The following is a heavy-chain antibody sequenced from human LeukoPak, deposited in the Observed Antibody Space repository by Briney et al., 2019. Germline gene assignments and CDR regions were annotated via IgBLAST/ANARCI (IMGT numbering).Heavy chain of an antibody. Sequence: GRSLRLSCAASGFTFSSYAMHWVRQAPGKGLEWVAVISYDGSNKYYADSVKGRFTISRDNSKNTLYLQMNSLRAEDTAVYYCARAYNWEDAFDIWGQGTMVTVSS. J-gene: IGHJ3*02. CDR1: GFTFSSYA. CDR3: ARAYNWEDAFDI. D-gene: IGHD1-20*01. V-gene: IGHV3-30-3*01. CDR2: ISYDGSNK.